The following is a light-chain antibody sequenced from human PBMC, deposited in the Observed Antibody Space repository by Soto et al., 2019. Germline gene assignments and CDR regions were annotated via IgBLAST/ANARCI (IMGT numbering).Light chain of an antibody. CDR3: QQVESYPST. J-gene: IGKJ4*01. V-gene: IGKV1-9*01. CDR2: AAS. CDR1: QGISSF. Sequence: IQLTQTPSSLSASVGDRVTITCRASQGISSFLAWYQQKPGKAPKLLIYAASSLQSGVPSRFSGSGFGTDFTLTITSLQPEDFATYYCQQVESYPSTFGGGTKVAIK.